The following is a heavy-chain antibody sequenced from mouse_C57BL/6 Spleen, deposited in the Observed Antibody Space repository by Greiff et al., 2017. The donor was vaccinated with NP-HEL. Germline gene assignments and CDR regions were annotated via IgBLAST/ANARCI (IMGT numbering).Heavy chain of an antibody. J-gene: IGHJ3*01. Sequence: EVQRVESGGGLVQPGGSLKLSCAASGFTFSDYYMYWVRQTPEKRLEWVAYISNGGGSTYYPDTVKGRFTISRDNAKNTLYLQMSRLKSEDTAMYYCARPDYYGSSWFAYWGQGTLVTVSA. V-gene: IGHV5-12*01. D-gene: IGHD1-1*01. CDR3: ARPDYYGSSWFAY. CDR2: ISNGGGST. CDR1: GFTFSDYY.